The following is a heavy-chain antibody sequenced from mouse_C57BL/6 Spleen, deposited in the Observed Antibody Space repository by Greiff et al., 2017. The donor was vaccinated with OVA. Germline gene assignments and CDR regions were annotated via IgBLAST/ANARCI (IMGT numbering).Heavy chain of an antibody. V-gene: IGHV1-80*01. CDR3: ARGPSYGDYFDY. Sequence: QVQLQQSGAELVKPGASVKISCKASGYAFSSYWMNWVKQRPGKGLEWIGQIYPGDGDTNYNGKFKGKATLTADKSSRTAYMQHSSLTSEDSAVYCCARGPSYGDYFDYWGQGTTLTVSS. CDR2: IYPGDGDT. D-gene: IGHD1-1*01. J-gene: IGHJ2*01. CDR1: GYAFSSYW.